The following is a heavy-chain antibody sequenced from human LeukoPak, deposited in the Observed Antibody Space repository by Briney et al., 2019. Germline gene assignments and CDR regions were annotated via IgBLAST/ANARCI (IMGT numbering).Heavy chain of an antibody. V-gene: IGHV1-18*01. CDR2: ISAYNGNT. CDR1: GYTFTSYG. Sequence: ASVKVSCKASGYTFTSYGISWVRQAPGQGLEWMGWISAYNGNTNYAQKLQGRVTMTTDTSTSTAYMELRSLRSDDTAVYYCAREICSSTSCYRGMDVWGQGNTVTVSS. D-gene: IGHD2-2*02. J-gene: IGHJ6*02. CDR3: AREICSSTSCYRGMDV.